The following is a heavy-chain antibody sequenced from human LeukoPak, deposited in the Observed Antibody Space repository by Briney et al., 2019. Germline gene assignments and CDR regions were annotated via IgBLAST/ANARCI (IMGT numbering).Heavy chain of an antibody. CDR1: GGSISSYY. J-gene: IGHJ4*02. CDR3: ARGERGPYYDFWTD. CDR2: IYYSGFT. Sequence: SETLSLTCTVSGGSISSYYWSWIRQPPGKGLEWIGFIYYSGFTNYNPSLKSRVTISVDTSKKQFSLKLSSVTAADTAVYYCARGERGPYYDFWTDWGQGTLVTVSS. V-gene: IGHV4-59*01. D-gene: IGHD3/OR15-3a*01.